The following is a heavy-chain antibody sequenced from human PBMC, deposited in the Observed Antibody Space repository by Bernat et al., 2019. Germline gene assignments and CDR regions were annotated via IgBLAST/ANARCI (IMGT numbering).Heavy chain of an antibody. J-gene: IGHJ4*02. V-gene: IGHV3-33*01. CDR2: IWYDGNNK. Sequence: QVQLVESGGGVVQPGRSLRLSCAASGFTFNNYGMHWVRQVPGKGLEWVAVIWYDGNNKYYADSVKGRFTISRDNSKNTLYLQMNSLGAEDTDVYYCARLGSSWSFDYWGQGTLVTVSS. CDR1: GFTFNNYG. D-gene: IGHD6-13*01. CDR3: ARLGSSWSFDY.